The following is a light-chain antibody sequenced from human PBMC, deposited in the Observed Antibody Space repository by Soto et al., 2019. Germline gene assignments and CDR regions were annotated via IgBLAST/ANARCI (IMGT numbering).Light chain of an antibody. CDR3: LQYNTYPWT. CDR1: HAIKND. Sequence: DIQMTQSPSSLSAGVGDRVTITCRASHAIKNDVNWYQQKPGKAPRRLLYAASTLQNGVPSRFSGSGSGTEFTLTITSLQPEDLATYYCLQYNTYPWTFGQGTKVDIK. J-gene: IGKJ1*01. V-gene: IGKV1-17*01. CDR2: AAS.